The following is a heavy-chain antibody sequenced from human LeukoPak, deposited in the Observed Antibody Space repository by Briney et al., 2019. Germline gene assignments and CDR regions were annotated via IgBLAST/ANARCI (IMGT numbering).Heavy chain of an antibody. CDR1: GGSISSYY. CDR3: ARLLMVRGVPDAFDI. D-gene: IGHD3-10*01. V-gene: IGHV4-4*07. Sequence: SETLSLTCTVSGGSISSYYWSWIRQPAGKGLEWIGRIYTSGSTNYNPSLKSRVTMSVDTSKNQFSLKLSSVTAADTAVYYCARLLMVRGVPDAFDIWGQGTMVTVSS. CDR2: IYTSGST. J-gene: IGHJ3*02.